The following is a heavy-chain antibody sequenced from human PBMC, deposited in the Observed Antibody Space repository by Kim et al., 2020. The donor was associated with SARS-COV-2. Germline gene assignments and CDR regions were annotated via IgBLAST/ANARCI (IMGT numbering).Heavy chain of an antibody. CDR3: ARGDSSSYYFDY. CDR2: ISSSSSYI. V-gene: IGHV3-21*01. CDR1: GFTFSSYS. Sequence: GGSLRLSCAASGFTFSSYSMNWVRQAPGKGLEWVSSISSSSSYIYYADSVKGRFTISRDNAKNSLYLQMNSLRAEDTAVYYCARGDSSSYYFDYWGQGTLVTVSS. D-gene: IGHD6-13*01. J-gene: IGHJ4*02.